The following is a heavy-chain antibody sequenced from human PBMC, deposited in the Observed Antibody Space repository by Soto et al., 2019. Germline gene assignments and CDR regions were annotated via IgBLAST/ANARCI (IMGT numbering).Heavy chain of an antibody. J-gene: IGHJ4*02. V-gene: IGHV3-30*04. CDR1: GFTFSSYA. D-gene: IGHD3-22*01. Sequence: QVQLVESGGGVVQSGRSLRLSCAASGFTFSSYAMHWVRQAPGKGLEWVAVISSVGTNKYYTDSVTGRFTISRDNSKSTLYLQMSGLTGEDSAVYYCARDRRAVKHYYDESNYAKYFDYWGLGTLVSVSS. CDR2: ISSVGTNK. CDR3: ARDRRAVKHYYDESNYAKYFDY.